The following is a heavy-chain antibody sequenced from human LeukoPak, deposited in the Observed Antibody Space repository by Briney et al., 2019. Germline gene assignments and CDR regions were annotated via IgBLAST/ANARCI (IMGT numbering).Heavy chain of an antibody. CDR2: ISGSGGST. J-gene: IGHJ4*02. Sequence: GSLRLSCAASGFTFSSYAMSWVRQAPGKGLEWVSAISGSGGSTYYADSVKGRFTISRDNSKNTLYLQMNSLRAEDTAVYYCAKAYDSSGYYSYYFDYWGQGTLVTVSS. CDR1: GFTFSSYA. V-gene: IGHV3-23*01. CDR3: AKAYDSSGYYSYYFDY. D-gene: IGHD3-22*01.